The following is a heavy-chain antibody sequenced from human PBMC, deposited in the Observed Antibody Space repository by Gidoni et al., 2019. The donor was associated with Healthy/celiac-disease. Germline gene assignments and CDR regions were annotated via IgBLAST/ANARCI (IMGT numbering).Heavy chain of an antibody. CDR3: ARSGSYGWFDP. Sequence: QLQLQQWGAGLLKPSETLSLTCAVSGGSFSGYYWSWIRQPPGKGLEWIGEINHSGSTNYNTSLKSRVTISVDTSKNQFSLKLSSVTAADTAVYYCARSGSYGWFDPWGQGTLVTDSS. CDR1: GGSFSGYY. V-gene: IGHV4-34*01. CDR2: INHSGST. D-gene: IGHD1-26*01. J-gene: IGHJ5*02.